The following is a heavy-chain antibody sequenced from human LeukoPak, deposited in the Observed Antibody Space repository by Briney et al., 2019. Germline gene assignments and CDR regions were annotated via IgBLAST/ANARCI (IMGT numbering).Heavy chain of an antibody. CDR3: AGYSSSWRRIDY. D-gene: IGHD6-13*01. Sequence: DPGGSLRLSCAASGFTFSSYSMNWVRQAPGKGLEWVSYISSSSSTIYYADFVKGRFTISRDNAKNSLYLQMNSLRDEDTAVYYCAGYSSSWRRIDYWGQGTLVTVSS. CDR1: GFTFSSYS. V-gene: IGHV3-48*02. CDR2: ISSSSSTI. J-gene: IGHJ4*02.